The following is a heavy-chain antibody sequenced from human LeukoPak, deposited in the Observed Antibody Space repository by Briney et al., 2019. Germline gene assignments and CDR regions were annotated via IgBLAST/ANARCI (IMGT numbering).Heavy chain of an antibody. D-gene: IGHD2-15*01. CDR2: IGTAGDT. Sequence: GGSLRLSCAASGFTFSNYDMHWVRQVVGKGLECVSTIGTAGDTYYPDSVKGRFTISRENAKNSLYLQMNSLRAGDTAVYYCARGSVWGGSCPDYWGQGTLVTVSS. CDR3: ARGSVWGGSCPDY. CDR1: GFTFSNYD. V-gene: IGHV3-13*01. J-gene: IGHJ4*02.